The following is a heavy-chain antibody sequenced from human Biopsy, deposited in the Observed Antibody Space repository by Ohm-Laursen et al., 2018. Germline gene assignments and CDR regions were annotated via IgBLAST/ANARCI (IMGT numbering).Heavy chain of an antibody. J-gene: IGHJ5*02. CDR3: ARDYDTSGYYYVS. Sequence: GTLSLTCTVPGGSISNNNYYWGWIRQPPGKGLEWIGSIFYRGGTHYKPSLKSRVNISVDTSKNQFSLKLNSVTAADTAVYYCARDYDTSGYYYVSWGQGTLVTVSS. CDR1: GGSISNNNYY. V-gene: IGHV4-39*01. D-gene: IGHD3-22*01. CDR2: IFYRGGT.